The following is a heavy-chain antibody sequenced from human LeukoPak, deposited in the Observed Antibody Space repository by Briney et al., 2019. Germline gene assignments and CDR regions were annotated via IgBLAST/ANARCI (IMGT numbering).Heavy chain of an antibody. CDR3: ARCFSTTWGNIHYCYYYMDV. D-gene: IGHD7-27*01. CDR2: ISSSGSTI. Sequence: GGSLRLSCAASGFTFSDYYMSWIRQAPGKGLEWVSYISSSGSTIYYADSVKGRFTISRDNAKNSLYLQMNSLRAEDTAVYYCARCFSTTWGNIHYCYYYMDVWGKGTTVTVSS. CDR1: GFTFSDYY. J-gene: IGHJ6*03. V-gene: IGHV3-11*01.